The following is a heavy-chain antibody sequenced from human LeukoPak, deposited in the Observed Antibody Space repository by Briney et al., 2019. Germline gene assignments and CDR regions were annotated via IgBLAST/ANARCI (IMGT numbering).Heavy chain of an antibody. J-gene: IGHJ4*02. CDR1: GFTFDDYA. CDR3: AKDSSGWPLFDY. V-gene: IGHV3-9*03. CDR2: ISWNSYSI. Sequence: GRSLRLSCAASGFTFDDYATHWVRQAPGKGLEWVSGISWNSYSIGYADSVKGRFTISRDNAKNSLYLQMNSLRAEDVAFYYCAKDSSGWPLFDYWGQGTLVTVSS. D-gene: IGHD6-19*01.